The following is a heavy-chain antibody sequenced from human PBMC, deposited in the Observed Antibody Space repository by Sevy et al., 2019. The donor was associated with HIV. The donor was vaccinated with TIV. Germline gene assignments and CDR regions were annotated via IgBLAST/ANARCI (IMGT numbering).Heavy chain of an antibody. V-gene: IGHV1-2*02. D-gene: IGHD6-13*01. CDR3: AGDLHSWSHFDY. CDR1: GYTFTGYY. CDR2: INPNSGGT. J-gene: IGHJ4*02. Sequence: ASVKVSCKASGYTFTGYYMHWVRQAPGQGLEWMGWINPNSGGTNYAQKFQGRVTMTRDTSISTAYMELSRLRSDDTTVYYCAGDLHSWSHFDYWGQGTLVTVSS.